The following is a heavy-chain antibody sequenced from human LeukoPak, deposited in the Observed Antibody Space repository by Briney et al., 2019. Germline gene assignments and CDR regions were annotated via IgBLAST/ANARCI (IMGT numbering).Heavy chain of an antibody. Sequence: PSETLSLTCAVYNGSFNEYYWSWIRQSPGKGLEWIGEINHGGRTNYNPSLQSRVSISVDASQNQFSPTMTSVTAADTAVYYCGRGMTRWLQFRPLDYWGQGTLVTVSS. CDR3: GRGMTRWLQFRPLDY. D-gene: IGHD5-24*01. J-gene: IGHJ4*02. V-gene: IGHV4-34*01. CDR1: NGSFNEYY. CDR2: INHGGRT.